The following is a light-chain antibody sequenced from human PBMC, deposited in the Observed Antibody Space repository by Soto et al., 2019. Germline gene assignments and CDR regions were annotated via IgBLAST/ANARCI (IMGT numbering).Light chain of an antibody. Sequence: EIVLTQSPATLSLSPGERATLSCRASQSVSRHLAWYQQKPGQAPRLLIYDASNRATGIPARFSGSGSGTDFTLTISSLQSEDFAVYFCQQYKDWPPYTFGQGTKLEIK. J-gene: IGKJ2*01. CDR3: QQYKDWPPYT. CDR1: QSVSRH. CDR2: DAS. V-gene: IGKV3-11*01.